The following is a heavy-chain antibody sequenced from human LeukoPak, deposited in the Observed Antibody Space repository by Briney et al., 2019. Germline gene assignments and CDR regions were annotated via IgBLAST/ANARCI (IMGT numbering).Heavy chain of an antibody. CDR3: ARNMVRGVIITHDAFDI. Sequence: ASVKLSCTASGYTFTSYDINWVRQGSGRGLERVGWVKHDSGNTAYAQKFQGRVTITRNTSISTAYMELSSLRSEDTAVYYCARNMVRGVIITHDAFDIWGQGTMVTVSS. J-gene: IGHJ3*02. D-gene: IGHD3-10*01. CDR1: GYTFTSYD. V-gene: IGHV1-8*03. CDR2: VKHDSGNT.